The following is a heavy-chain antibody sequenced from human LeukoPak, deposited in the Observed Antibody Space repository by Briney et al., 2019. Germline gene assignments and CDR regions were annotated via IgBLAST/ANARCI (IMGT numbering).Heavy chain of an antibody. Sequence: SETLSLTCAVYGGSFSGYYWSWIRQPPGKGLEWIGEINHSGITNYNPSLKSRVTISVDTSKNQFSLKLSSVTAADTAVYYCARARYCSSTSCYDGYYYYGMDVWGQGTTVTVSS. CDR2: INHSGIT. CDR3: ARARYCSSTSCYDGYYYYGMDV. J-gene: IGHJ6*02. D-gene: IGHD2-2*01. V-gene: IGHV4-34*01. CDR1: GGSFSGYY.